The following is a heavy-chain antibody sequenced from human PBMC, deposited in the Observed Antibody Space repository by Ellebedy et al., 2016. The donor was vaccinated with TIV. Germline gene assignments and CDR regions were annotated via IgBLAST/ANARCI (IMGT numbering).Heavy chain of an antibody. J-gene: IGHJ3*02. Sequence: GESLKISCAASGFTFSDYTMGWVRQAPGKGLDWVSDINLSGGRTYYADSVTGRFTISRDNSKNTLYLQMSSLRAEDTAVYYCAKASSSGSAYDIWGQGTMITVSS. V-gene: IGHV3-23*01. D-gene: IGHD3-10*01. CDR1: GFTFSDYT. CDR2: INLSGGRT. CDR3: AKASSSGSAYDI.